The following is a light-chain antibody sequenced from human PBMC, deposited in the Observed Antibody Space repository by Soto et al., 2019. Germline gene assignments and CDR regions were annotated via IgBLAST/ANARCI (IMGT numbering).Light chain of an antibody. Sequence: QAVVTQPPSVSGAPGQRVTISCTGSSSNIGAGYDVHWYQQLPGTAPKLLIYGNSNRPSGVPDRFSGSKSGTSASLATTGLQAEDEADYYCQSYDSSLSDVVFGGGTKVTVL. V-gene: IGLV1-40*01. J-gene: IGLJ2*01. CDR1: SSNIGAGYD. CDR2: GNS. CDR3: QSYDSSLSDVV.